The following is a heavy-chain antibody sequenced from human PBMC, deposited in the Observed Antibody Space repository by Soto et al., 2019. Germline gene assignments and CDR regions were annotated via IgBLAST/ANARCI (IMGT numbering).Heavy chain of an antibody. D-gene: IGHD3-3*01. V-gene: IGHV5-51*01. Sequence: GESLKISCKGSGYSFTSYWIGWVRQMPGKGLEWMGIIYPGDSDTRYSPSFQGQVTISADKSISTAYLQWSSLKASDTAMYYCARHPTYYDFWSGPYNWFDPWGQGTLVTVYS. CDR3: ARHPTYYDFWSGPYNWFDP. CDR2: IYPGDSDT. CDR1: GYSFTSYW. J-gene: IGHJ5*02.